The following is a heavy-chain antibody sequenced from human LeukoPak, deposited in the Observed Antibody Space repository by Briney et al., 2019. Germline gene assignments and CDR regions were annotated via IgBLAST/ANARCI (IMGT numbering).Heavy chain of an antibody. CDR1: GYTFTSFD. J-gene: IGHJ4*02. Sequence: GASVKVSCKASGYTFTSFDINWVRQATGQGLECVGWMNPNSGSIGYAQKFQGRVTMTRNTSISTAYMELSSLTSDDTAVYYCATRNGSGSTYFDYWGQGTLVTVSS. D-gene: IGHD3-10*01. CDR3: ATRNGSGSTYFDY. CDR2: MNPNSGSI. V-gene: IGHV1-8*01.